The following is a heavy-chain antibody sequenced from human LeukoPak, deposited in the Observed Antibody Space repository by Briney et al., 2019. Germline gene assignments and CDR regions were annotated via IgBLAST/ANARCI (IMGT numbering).Heavy chain of an antibody. Sequence: PGGSLRLSCAASGFTFSSYEMNWVRQAPGKGLEWVSYISSSSSAIYYADSVKGRFTISRDNAKNSLYLQMNSLRVEDTAVYYCARDLLTIKYNSPDSWGQGTLVTVSS. D-gene: IGHD6-6*01. CDR1: GFTFSSYE. J-gene: IGHJ5*01. V-gene: IGHV3-48*03. CDR3: ARDLLTIKYNSPDS. CDR2: ISSSSSAI.